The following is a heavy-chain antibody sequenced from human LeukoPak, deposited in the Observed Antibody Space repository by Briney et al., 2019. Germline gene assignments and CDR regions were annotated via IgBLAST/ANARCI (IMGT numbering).Heavy chain of an antibody. CDR2: IIPIFGTA. CDR1: GGSFSSYA. J-gene: IGHJ6*02. CDR3: ARQTWNGKDV. D-gene: IGHD1-1*01. V-gene: IGHV1-69*13. Sequence: SVKVSCKASGGSFSSYAISWVRQAPGQGLEWMGGIIPIFGTANYAQKFQGRVTITADESTSTAYMELSSLRSEDTAVYYCARQTWNGKDVWGQGTTVTVSS.